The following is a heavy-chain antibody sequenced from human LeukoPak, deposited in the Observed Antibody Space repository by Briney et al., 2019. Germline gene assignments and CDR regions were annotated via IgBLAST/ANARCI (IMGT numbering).Heavy chain of an antibody. CDR1: GFTFSSYW. V-gene: IGHV3-7*01. CDR2: IKQDGSEK. CDR3: ARDHYYGSGSYNY. J-gene: IGHJ4*02. Sequence: GGSLRLSCAASGFTFSSYWMSWVRQAPGKGLEWVANIKQDGSEKYYVDSVKDRFTISRDNAKNSLYLQMNSLRAEDTAVYYCARDHYYGSGSYNYWGQGTLVTVSS. D-gene: IGHD3-10*01.